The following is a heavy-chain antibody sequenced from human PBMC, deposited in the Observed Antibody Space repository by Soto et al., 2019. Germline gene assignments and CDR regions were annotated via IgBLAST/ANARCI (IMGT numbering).Heavy chain of an antibody. D-gene: IGHD5-12*01. J-gene: IGHJ4*02. CDR1: GFTFSSYG. CDR2: IWYDGSNK. CDR3: ARDGGDSGYDGFDY. Sequence: SLRLSCAASGFTFSSYGMHWVRQAPGKGLEWVAVIWYDGSNKYYADSVKGRFTISRDNSKNTLYLQMNSLRAEDTAVYYCARDGGDSGYDGFDYWGQGTLVTVSS. V-gene: IGHV3-33*01.